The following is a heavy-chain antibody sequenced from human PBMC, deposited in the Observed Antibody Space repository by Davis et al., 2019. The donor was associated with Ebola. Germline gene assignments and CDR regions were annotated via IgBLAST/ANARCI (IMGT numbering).Heavy chain of an antibody. CDR2: IIPIFGTA. D-gene: IGHD3-16*01. V-gene: IGHV1-69*13. CDR3: ARRRYDYVWGTDAFDI. J-gene: IGHJ3*02. Sequence: SVKVSCKASGGTFSSYAISWVRQAPGQGLEWMGGIIPIFGTANYAQKFQGRVTITADESTSTAYMELSSLRSDDTAVYYCARRRYDYVWGTDAFDIWGQGTMVTVSS. CDR1: GGTFSSYA.